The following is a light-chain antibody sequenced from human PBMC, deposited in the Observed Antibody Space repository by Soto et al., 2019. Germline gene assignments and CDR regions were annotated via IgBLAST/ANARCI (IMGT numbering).Light chain of an antibody. CDR1: QSISSW. V-gene: IGKV1-5*01. J-gene: IGKJ5*01. CDR2: AAS. Sequence: DIQMTQSPSTLSASVGDRVTIPCRASQSISSWLAWYQQKPGKAPKLLIYAASTLQSGVPSRFSGSGSGTDFTLTISCLQSEDFATYYCQQYYSYPPITFGQGTRLEIK. CDR3: QQYYSYPPIT.